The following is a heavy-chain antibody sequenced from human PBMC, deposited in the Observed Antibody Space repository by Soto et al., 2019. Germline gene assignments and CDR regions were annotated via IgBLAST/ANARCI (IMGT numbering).Heavy chain of an antibody. CDR3: ARADYASSGYYFPFDS. CDR1: GVYISSSSYY. Sequence: PSETLSLTCTVSGVYISSSSYYWGWIRQPPGKGLEWIGSIYYSGSTYYNPSLKSRVTISVDTSKNQFSLKLNSVTAADTAVYYCARADYASSGYYFPFDSWGQGTLVTV. D-gene: IGHD3-22*01. V-gene: IGHV4-39*01. J-gene: IGHJ4*02. CDR2: IYYSGST.